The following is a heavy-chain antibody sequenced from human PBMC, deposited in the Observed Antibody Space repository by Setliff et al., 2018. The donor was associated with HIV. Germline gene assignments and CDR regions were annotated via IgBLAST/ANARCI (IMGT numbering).Heavy chain of an antibody. CDR3: ARAPNSPYYSNIWYADY. Sequence: ESLKISCQTSGYSFTTYWIGWVRQMPRKGLEWMAILYPGDSDTRYSPSFQSQVTISADKSTGTAYLEWRSLTASDTAMYFCARAPNSPYYSNIWYADYWGQGTLVTVSS. D-gene: IGHD4-4*01. V-gene: IGHV5-51*01. J-gene: IGHJ4*02. CDR1: GYSFTTYW. CDR2: LYPGDSDT.